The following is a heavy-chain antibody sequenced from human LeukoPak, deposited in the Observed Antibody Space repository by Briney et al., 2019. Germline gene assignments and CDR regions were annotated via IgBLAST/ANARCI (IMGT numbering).Heavy chain of an antibody. Sequence: GGSLRLSCAGSGFTFGGYGMHWFRQTPGKGLEWVAVIAYDGSRAFYADSVKGRFTISRDNSKNTMSVQMDDLRAEDPAVYYCTRYNNDHFDYWGQGTLVTVSS. V-gene: IGHV3-33*01. CDR1: GFTFGGYG. CDR3: TRYNNDHFDY. D-gene: IGHD1-14*01. J-gene: IGHJ4*02. CDR2: IAYDGSRA.